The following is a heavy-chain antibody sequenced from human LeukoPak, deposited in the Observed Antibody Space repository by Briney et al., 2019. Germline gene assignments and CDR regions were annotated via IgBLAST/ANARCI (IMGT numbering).Heavy chain of an antibody. V-gene: IGHV5-51*01. CDR2: IYPGDSDT. Sequence: RGESLKISCKGSAYSFTSYWIGWVRQMPGKGLEWMGIIYPGDSDTRYSPSFQGQVTISADKSISTAYLQWSSLKASDTAMYYCARLEEPGDYYDSSGYANYWGQGTLVTVSS. CDR1: AYSFTSYW. D-gene: IGHD3-22*01. J-gene: IGHJ4*02. CDR3: ARLEEPGDYYDSSGYANY.